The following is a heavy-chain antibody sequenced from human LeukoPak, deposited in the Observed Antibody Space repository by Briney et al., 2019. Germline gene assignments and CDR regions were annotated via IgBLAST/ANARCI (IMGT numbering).Heavy chain of an antibody. CDR3: ARGNYYGSGSYFRPYWYFDL. Sequence: SETLSLTCTVSGGPISSYYWSWIRQPPGKGLESIGYIYYSGSTNYNPSLKSRVTISVDTSKNQFSLKLSSVTAADTAVYYCARGNYYGSGSYFRPYWYFDLWGRGTLVTVSS. V-gene: IGHV4-59*01. J-gene: IGHJ2*01. D-gene: IGHD3-10*01. CDR1: GGPISSYY. CDR2: IYYSGST.